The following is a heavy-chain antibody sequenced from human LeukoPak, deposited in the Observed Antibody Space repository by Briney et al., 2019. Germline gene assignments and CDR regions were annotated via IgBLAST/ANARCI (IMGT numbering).Heavy chain of an antibody. D-gene: IGHD2-2*01. CDR3: ARVTKDIVVVPAASSDAFDI. V-gene: IGHV4-34*01. CDR2: INHSGST. Sequence: SETLSLTCAVYGGSFSGYYWSWIRQPPGKGLERIGEINHSGSTNYNPSLKSRVTISVDTSKNQFSLKLSSVTAADTAVYYCARVTKDIVVVPAASSDAFDIWGQGTMVTVSS. CDR1: GGSFSGYY. J-gene: IGHJ3*02.